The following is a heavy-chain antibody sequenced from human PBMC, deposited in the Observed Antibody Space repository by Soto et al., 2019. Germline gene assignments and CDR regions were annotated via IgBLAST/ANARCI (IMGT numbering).Heavy chain of an antibody. CDR1: GGTFSSYA. Sequence: QVQLVQSGAEVKKPGSSVKVSCKASGGTFSSYAISWVRQAPGQGLEWMGGIIPIFGTANYEQKFQGRGTITADESTSTAYMELSSLRSEDTAVYLCRYGHRYYYYGMDVWGQGTTVTVSS. V-gene: IGHV1-69*12. D-gene: IGHD5-18*01. CDR3: RYGHRYYYYGMDV. CDR2: IIPIFGTA. J-gene: IGHJ6*02.